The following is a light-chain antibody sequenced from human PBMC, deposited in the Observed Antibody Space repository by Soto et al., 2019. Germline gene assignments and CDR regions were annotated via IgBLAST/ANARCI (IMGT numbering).Light chain of an antibody. CDR1: QGIRND. J-gene: IGKJ4*01. Sequence: AIQMTQSPSSLCASEVDRVTLTCRASQGIRNDLGWYQQKPGKAPKLLIYDASSLQSGVPSRFSGSGSGTDFTLTISSLQPEDFATYYCLQEHNYPLTFGGGTKVEIK. CDR3: LQEHNYPLT. CDR2: DAS. V-gene: IGKV1-6*01.